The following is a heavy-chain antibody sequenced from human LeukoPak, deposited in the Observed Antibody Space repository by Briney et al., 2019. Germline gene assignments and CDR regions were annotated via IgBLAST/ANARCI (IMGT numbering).Heavy chain of an antibody. CDR2: IYYSGSI. Sequence: SETLSLTCTVSGGSVTTYHWSWIRHPPGKGLEWIGYIYYSGSINYNPSLNSRVTISLDTSKNESSLKLRSVTAADTAVYYCARYPGASGDSYYFDYWGQGTRVTVSS. V-gene: IGHV4-59*02. J-gene: IGHJ4*02. CDR1: GGSVTTYH. CDR3: ARYPGASGDSYYFDY. D-gene: IGHD4-17*01.